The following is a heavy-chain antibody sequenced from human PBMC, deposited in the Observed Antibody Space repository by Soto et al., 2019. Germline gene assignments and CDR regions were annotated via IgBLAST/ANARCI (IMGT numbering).Heavy chain of an antibody. J-gene: IGHJ4*02. CDR3: ARDYDTSGYKSNMAYYFDY. CDR2: INAGNRNT. CDR1: GYTFTTHP. D-gene: IGHD3-22*01. V-gene: IGHV1-3*01. Sequence: ASVEVSCKASGYTFTTHPMHWVRQAPGQRLEWMGWINAGNRNTKYSQKFQGRVPITRDTSASTAYIEVSSLRSEDTAVYYCARDYDTSGYKSNMAYYFDYWGQGTLVTVSS.